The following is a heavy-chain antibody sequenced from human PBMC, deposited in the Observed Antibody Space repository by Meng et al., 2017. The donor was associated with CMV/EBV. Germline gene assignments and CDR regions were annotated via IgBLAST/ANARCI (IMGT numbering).Heavy chain of an antibody. CDR1: GYTFTSYY. V-gene: IGHV1-46*01. D-gene: IGHD5-12*01. Sequence: ASVKVSCKASGYTFTSYYMHWMRQAPGQGLEWMGIINPSGGSTSYAKKFQGRVTMTRDTSTSTVYMELSSLRSEDTAVYYCARGDYSGYDRPGYGMDVWGQGTTVTVSS. CDR3: ARGDYSGYDRPGYGMDV. CDR2: INPSGGST. J-gene: IGHJ6*02.